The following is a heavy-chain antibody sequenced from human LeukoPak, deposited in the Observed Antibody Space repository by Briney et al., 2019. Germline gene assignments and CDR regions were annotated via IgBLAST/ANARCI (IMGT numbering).Heavy chain of an antibody. V-gene: IGHV3-48*04. J-gene: IGHJ4*02. CDR2: ISSSSSTI. D-gene: IGHD1-26*01. CDR3: ARVSIVGATPSDY. CDR1: EFTFSSYS. Sequence: GGSLRLSCAASEFTFSSYSMNWVRQAPGKGLEWVSYISSSSSTIYYADSVKGRFTISRDNAKNSLYLQMNSLRAEDTAVYYCARVSIVGATPSDYWGQGTLVTVSS.